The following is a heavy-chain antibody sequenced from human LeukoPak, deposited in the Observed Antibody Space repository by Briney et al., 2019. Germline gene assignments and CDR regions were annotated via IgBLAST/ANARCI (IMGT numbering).Heavy chain of an antibody. CDR2: IYKSGNT. V-gene: IGHV3-53*01. CDR1: GFTVSSNV. Sequence: PGGSLRLSCAASGFTVSSNVMTWVRQAPGKGLEWVSVIYKSGNTFYSDSVKGRFTISRDNSKNAVYLQMDSLRAEDTAVYYCARHTSGSYFDSWGQGTLVTVSS. CDR3: ARHTSGSYFDS. J-gene: IGHJ4*02. D-gene: IGHD6-19*01.